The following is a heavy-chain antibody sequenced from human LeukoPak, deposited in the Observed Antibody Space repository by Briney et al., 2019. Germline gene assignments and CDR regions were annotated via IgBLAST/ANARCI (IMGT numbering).Heavy chain of an antibody. CDR3: AKYSSSPNYYYYMDV. CDR1: GGSISSYY. J-gene: IGHJ6*03. D-gene: IGHD6-6*01. Sequence: PSETLSLTCTVSGGSISSYYWSWIRQPPGKGLEWIGYIYTSGSTNYNPSLKSRVTISVDTSKNQFSLKLSSVTAADTAVYYCAKYSSSPNYYYYMDVRGKGTTVTVSS. CDR2: IYTSGST. V-gene: IGHV4-4*09.